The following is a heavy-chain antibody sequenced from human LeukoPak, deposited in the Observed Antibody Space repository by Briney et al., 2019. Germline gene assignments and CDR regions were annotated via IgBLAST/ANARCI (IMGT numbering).Heavy chain of an antibody. CDR1: GCTFSSYD. V-gene: IGHV3-30*02. J-gene: IGHJ4*02. CDR2: IRYDGSNK. D-gene: IGHD2-21*01. Sequence: PGGSLRLSCAASGCTFSSYDMHWVRQAPGKGLEWVAFIRYDGSNKYYADSVRRLFTISRHNSNHTLYLQMNTLRAEDTAVYYCAKDSLWGLLSFDYWGQGTLVTVSS. CDR3: AKDSLWGLLSFDY.